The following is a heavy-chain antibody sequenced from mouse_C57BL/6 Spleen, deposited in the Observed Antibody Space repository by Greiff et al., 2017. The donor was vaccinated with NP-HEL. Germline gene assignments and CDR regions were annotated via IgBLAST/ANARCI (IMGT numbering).Heavy chain of an antibody. Sequence: QVQLQQPGAELVKPGASVKLSCKASGYTFTSYWMHWGKQRPGQGLEWIGMIHPNSGSTNYNEKFKSKATLTVDKSSSTAYMQLSSLTSEDSAVYYCARTWDSSGYAMDYWGQGTSVTVSS. CDR1: GYTFTSYW. CDR2: IHPNSGST. J-gene: IGHJ4*01. V-gene: IGHV1-64*01. D-gene: IGHD3-2*02. CDR3: ARTWDSSGYAMDY.